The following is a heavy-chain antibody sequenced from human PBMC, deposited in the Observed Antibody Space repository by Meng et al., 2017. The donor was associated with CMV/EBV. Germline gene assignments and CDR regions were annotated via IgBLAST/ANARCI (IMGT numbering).Heavy chain of an antibody. CDR3: ARQGIAVSPDGPFDY. J-gene: IGHJ4*02. Sequence: LSLTCAVYGGSFSGYYWSWIRQLPGKGLEWVSYISSSGSTIYYADSVKGRFTISRDNAKNSLYLQMNSLRAEDTAVYYCARQGIAVSPDGPFDYWGQGTLVTVSS. CDR1: GGSFSGYY. CDR2: ISSSGSTI. V-gene: IGHV3-11*01. D-gene: IGHD6-19*01.